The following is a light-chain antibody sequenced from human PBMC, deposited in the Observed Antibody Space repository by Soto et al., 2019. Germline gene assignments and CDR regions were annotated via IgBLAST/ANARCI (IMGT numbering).Light chain of an antibody. CDR3: GTWDDNLNSPL. CDR1: SSDVGGYNY. CDR2: EVS. V-gene: IGLV2-14*01. J-gene: IGLJ3*02. Sequence: QSVLTQPASVSGSPGQSITISCTGTSSDVGGYNYVSWYQQHPGKAPKLMIYEVSNRPSGVSNRFSGSKSGNTASLTISGLQSEDEADYYCGTWDDNLNSPLFXGGTKLTVL.